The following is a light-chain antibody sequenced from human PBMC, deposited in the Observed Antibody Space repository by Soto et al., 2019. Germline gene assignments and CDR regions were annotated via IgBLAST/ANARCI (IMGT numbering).Light chain of an antibody. CDR2: GAS. V-gene: IGKV3-15*01. CDR3: QQYNNWPPYT. Sequence: EIVMTQSPATLSVSPGERATLSCRASQSVSSNLAWYQQKPGQAPRLLIYGASTRATGIPARFTGSGSGTDFTLPISSLQSEDFAMYYCQQYNNWPPYTFGQGTNLEIK. J-gene: IGKJ2*01. CDR1: QSVSSN.